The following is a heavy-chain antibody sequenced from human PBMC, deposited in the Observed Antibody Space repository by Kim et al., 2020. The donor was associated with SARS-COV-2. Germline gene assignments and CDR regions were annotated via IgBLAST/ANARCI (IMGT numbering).Heavy chain of an antibody. CDR2: IYHSGTT. CDR1: GGSISSRNW. V-gene: IGHV4-4*02. J-gene: IGHJ3*02. CDR3: ARDMNIVEATPLDAFDI. D-gene: IGHD1-26*01. Sequence: SETLSLTCVVSGGSISSRNWWSWVRQPPGKGLEWIGEIYHSGTTKYNPSLKSRVTISIDKSKNQFSLKLSSVTAADTAVYYCARDMNIVEATPLDAFDIWGQGTLVTVSS.